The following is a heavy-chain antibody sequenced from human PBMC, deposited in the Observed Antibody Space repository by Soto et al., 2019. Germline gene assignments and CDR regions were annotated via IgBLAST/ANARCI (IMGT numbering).Heavy chain of an antibody. CDR2: IYYSGST. CDR3: ARDRGGYYGMDV. V-gene: IGHV4-59*01. CDR1: GGSISSYY. J-gene: IGHJ6*02. D-gene: IGHD3-10*01. Sequence: SETLSLTCTVSGGSISSYYWSWIRQPPGKGLEWIGYIYYSGSTNYNPSLKSRVTISVDTSKNQFSLKLSSVTAADTAVYYCARDRGGYYGMDVWGQGTTVTVSS.